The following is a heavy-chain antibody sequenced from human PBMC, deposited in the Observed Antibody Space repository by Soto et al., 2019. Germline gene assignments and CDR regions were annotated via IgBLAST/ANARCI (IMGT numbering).Heavy chain of an antibody. CDR2: ISGSGGST. Sequence: GGSLRLSCAASGFTFSSYAMSWVRQAPGKGLEWVSAISGSGGSTDYADSVKGRFTVSRDNSKNTLYLQMNSLRAEDTAVYYCAKDLKSYYDILTGYQWDYWGQGTLVTVSS. V-gene: IGHV3-23*01. D-gene: IGHD3-9*01. J-gene: IGHJ4*02. CDR1: GFTFSSYA. CDR3: AKDLKSYYDILTGYQWDY.